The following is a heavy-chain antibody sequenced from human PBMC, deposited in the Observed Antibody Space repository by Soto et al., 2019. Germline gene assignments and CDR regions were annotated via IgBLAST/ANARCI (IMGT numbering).Heavy chain of an antibody. V-gene: IGHV3-15*01. D-gene: IGHD6-25*01. CDR1: GFTSSNDW. Sequence: PGGSLRLSCAASGFTSSNDWMNWVRQAPGKGLEWVARIKTVTDGGTTDYAAPVKGRFFISRDDSKSTLYLQMNSLKTEDTAIYYCMTHAVIYSRGHWGQGTLVTVSS. CDR3: MTHAVIYSRGH. CDR2: IKTVTDGGTT. J-gene: IGHJ4*02.